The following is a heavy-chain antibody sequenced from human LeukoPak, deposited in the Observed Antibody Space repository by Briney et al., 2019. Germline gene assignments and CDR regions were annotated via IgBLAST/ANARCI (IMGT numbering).Heavy chain of an antibody. CDR2: IWYDGSNK. J-gene: IGHJ5*02. CDR1: GFTFSSYG. CDR3: ARDGGLNWFDP. V-gene: IGHV3-33*01. D-gene: IGHD3-16*01. Sequence: PGRSLRLSCAASGFTFSSYGMRWVRQAPGKGLEWVAVIWYDGSNKYYADSVKGRFTISRDNSKNTLYLQMNSLRAEDTAVYYCARDGGLNWFDPWGQGTLVTVSS.